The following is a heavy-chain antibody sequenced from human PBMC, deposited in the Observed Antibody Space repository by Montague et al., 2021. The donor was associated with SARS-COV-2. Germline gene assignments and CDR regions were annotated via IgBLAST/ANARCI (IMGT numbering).Heavy chain of an antibody. Sequence: SETLSLTCTVSGGSITSSAYYWSWIRQSPGKGLEWIGTIYYSGNTYSNPSLKSRLTISMDTSKSQVSLKINSVTAADTAVYFCASLDSPAYCGGDWYLRDYGTDVWGQGTRVTVSS. CDR2: IYYSGNT. J-gene: IGHJ6*02. CDR1: GGSITSSAYY. CDR3: ASLDSPAYCGGDWYLRDYGTDV. D-gene: IGHD2-21*02. V-gene: IGHV4-39*01.